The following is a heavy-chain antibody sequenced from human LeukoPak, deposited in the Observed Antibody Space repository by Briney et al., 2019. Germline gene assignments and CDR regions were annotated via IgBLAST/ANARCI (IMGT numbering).Heavy chain of an antibody. CDR2: ISGSGGST. D-gene: IGHD3-10*01. CDR1: GITLSNYG. Sequence: HPGGSLRLSCAVSGITLSNYGMSWVRQAPGKGLEWVAGISGSGGSTNYADSVKGRFTISRDNPKNTLYLQMNSLRAEDTAVYFCAKRGIVIRAVIIVGFHKEAYYFDYWGQGALVTVSS. CDR3: AKRGIVIRAVIIVGFHKEAYYFDY. V-gene: IGHV3-23*01. J-gene: IGHJ4*02.